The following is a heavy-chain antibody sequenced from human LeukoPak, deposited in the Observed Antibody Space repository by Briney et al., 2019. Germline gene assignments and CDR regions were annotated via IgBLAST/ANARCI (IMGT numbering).Heavy chain of an antibody. CDR3: ARGSLGAAAEIDF. Sequence: SETLSLTCTVSGGSISSYYWSWIRQPPAKGLEWIGYIYYSGNTNYNPSLTGRVNISLDTSKNRFSLKLRSVTAADTAVYYCARGSLGAAAEIDFWGQGTLVTVSS. D-gene: IGHD6-13*01. CDR2: IYYSGNT. J-gene: IGHJ4*02. V-gene: IGHV4-59*01. CDR1: GGSISSYY.